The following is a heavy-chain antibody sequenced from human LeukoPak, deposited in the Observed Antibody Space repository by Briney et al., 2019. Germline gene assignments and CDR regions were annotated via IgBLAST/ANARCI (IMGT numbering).Heavy chain of an antibody. CDR1: GFTFSSYS. CDR3: ARENYYDSSGYQGGFDY. CDR2: ISSSSSYI. J-gene: IGHJ4*02. V-gene: IGHV3-21*01. Sequence: PGGSLRLSCAASGFTFSSYSMNWVRQAPGKGLEWVSSISSSSSYIYYAYSVKGRFTISRDNAKNSLYLQMNSLRAEDTAVYYCARENYYDSSGYQGGFDYWGQGTLVTVSS. D-gene: IGHD3-22*01.